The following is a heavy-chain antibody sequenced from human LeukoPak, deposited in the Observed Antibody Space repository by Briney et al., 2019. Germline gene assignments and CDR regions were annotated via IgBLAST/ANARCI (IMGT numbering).Heavy chain of an antibody. V-gene: IGHV1-18*01. J-gene: IGHJ4*02. CDR2: ISAYNGNT. Sequence: ASVKVSCKASGYTFTSYGISWVRQAPGQGLEWMGWISAYNGNTNYAQKLQGRVTMTTDTSTSTAYMELRSLRSDDTAVYYCARDYDYVWGSYLAYWGQGTLVTVSS. CDR1: GYTFTSYG. D-gene: IGHD3-16*02. CDR3: ARDYDYVWGSYLAY.